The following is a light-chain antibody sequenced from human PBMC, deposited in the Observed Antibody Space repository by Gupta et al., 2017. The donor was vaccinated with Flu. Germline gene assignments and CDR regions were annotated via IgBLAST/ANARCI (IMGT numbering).Light chain of an antibody. CDR1: SGSVSTSYY. CDR2: STN. CDR3: VLYMGSGIWV. J-gene: IGLJ3*02. V-gene: IGLV8-61*01. Sequence: QTVVTQEPSFSVSPGGTVTFTCGLSSGSVSTSYYPSWYQQTPGQAPRTLIYSTNTRSSGVPDRFSGSILGNKAALTSTGAQADDESDYYCVLYMGSGIWVFGGGTKLTVL.